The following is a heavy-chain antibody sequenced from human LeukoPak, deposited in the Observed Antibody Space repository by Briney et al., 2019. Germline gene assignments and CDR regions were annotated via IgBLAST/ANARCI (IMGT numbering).Heavy chain of an antibody. J-gene: IGHJ6*02. CDR2: VYYGGST. CDR1: GGSISSSSYY. D-gene: IGHD2-15*01. CDR3: ARHDGGGSPSSYYYGMDV. Sequence: SETLSLTCTVSGGSISSSSYYWAWIRQPPGQGLEWIASVYYGGSTYYNPSLKSRLTISADTSKNQFSLKLSSVTAADTAVYYCARHDGGGSPSSYYYGMDVWGQGTTVTVSS. V-gene: IGHV4-39*01.